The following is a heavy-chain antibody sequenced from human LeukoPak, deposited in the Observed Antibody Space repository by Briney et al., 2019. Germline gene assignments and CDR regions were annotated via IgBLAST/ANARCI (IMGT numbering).Heavy chain of an antibody. CDR2: ISYDGSNK. D-gene: IGHD4-17*01. CDR3: ARSTRTTVTKNYYHYGMDV. V-gene: IGHV3-30*04. CDR1: GFTFSSYA. Sequence: GRSLRLSCAASGFTFSSYAMHWVRQAPGKGLEWVAVISYDGSNKYYADSVKGRFTISRDNSKNTLYLQMNSLRAEDTAVYYCARSTRTTVTKNYYHYGMDVWGQGTTVTVSS. J-gene: IGHJ6*02.